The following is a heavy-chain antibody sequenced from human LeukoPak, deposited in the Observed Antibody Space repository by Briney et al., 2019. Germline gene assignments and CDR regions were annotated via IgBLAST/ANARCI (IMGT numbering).Heavy chain of an antibody. V-gene: IGHV3-21*01. J-gene: IGHJ4*02. CDR1: GFTFSTYS. CDR3: ARVVSPYGSGSHTIDY. CDR2: ISVGSSTI. D-gene: IGHD3-10*01. Sequence: PGGSLRLSCAASGFTFSTYSMNWVRQAPGKGLEWVSSISVGSSTIYYADSVKGRFTISRDNAKNSLYLQMNSLRAEDTAVYYCARVVSPYGSGSHTIDYWGRGTLVTVSS.